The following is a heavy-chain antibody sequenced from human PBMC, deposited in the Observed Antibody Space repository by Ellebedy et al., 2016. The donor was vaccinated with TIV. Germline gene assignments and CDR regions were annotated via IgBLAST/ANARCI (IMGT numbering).Heavy chain of an antibody. J-gene: IGHJ6*02. V-gene: IGHV3-48*01. Sequence: GGSLRLSXAASGFTFSTYSMNWVRQAPGKGLEWVSYISSSSSTIYYADSVKGRFTISRDNAENSLYLQMNSLRAEDTAVYYCVRDRRYCSTSTCHSYYYAMDVWGPGTTVTVSS. CDR3: VRDRRYCSTSTCHSYYYAMDV. CDR1: GFTFSTYS. CDR2: ISSSSSTI. D-gene: IGHD2-2*01.